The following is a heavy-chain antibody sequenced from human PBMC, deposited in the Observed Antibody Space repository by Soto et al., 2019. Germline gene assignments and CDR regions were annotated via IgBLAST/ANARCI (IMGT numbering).Heavy chain of an antibody. CDR2: INPSSGGT. V-gene: IGHV1-2*02. CDR3: ASSEGSSSASLPSYYCMDV. Sequence: QVQLVQSGAEVKKPGASVKVSCKTYGYTFTGYHMHWVRQAPGQGLEWMVWINPSSGGTNYAQKLQGKVTMTRDTYISPAYLELSRLRADDTAVYYCASSEGSSSASLPSYYCMDVWGQGTLVTVSS. J-gene: IGHJ6*02. D-gene: IGHD6-6*01. CDR1: GYTFTGYH.